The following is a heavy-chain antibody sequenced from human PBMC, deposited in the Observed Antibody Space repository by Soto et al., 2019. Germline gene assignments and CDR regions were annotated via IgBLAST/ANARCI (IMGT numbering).Heavy chain of an antibody. CDR3: ARDGDTSGYYYFDY. J-gene: IGHJ4*02. Sequence: QVQLQESGPGLVKPSETLSLTCTVSGGPVSSGSYYWTWMRQPPGKGLEWIGYINYSGSTSYNPSLKGRVAISVDTSKKQFSLKVSSVTAADTAVYYCARDGDTSGYYYFDYWGQGTLVTVSS. V-gene: IGHV4-61*01. D-gene: IGHD3-22*01. CDR1: GGPVSSGSYY. CDR2: INYSGST.